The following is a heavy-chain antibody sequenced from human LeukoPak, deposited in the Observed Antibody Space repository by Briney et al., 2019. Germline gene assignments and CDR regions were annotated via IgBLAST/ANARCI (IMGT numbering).Heavy chain of an antibody. V-gene: IGHV3-23*01. D-gene: IGHD3-10*01. J-gene: IGHJ4*02. Sequence: GGSLRLSCAASGFTFSSYGMNWVRQAPGKGLEWVSGIFNSGGSTYYADSVKGRFTISRDNSKNTLFLQINSLRAEDTAVYYCAKDMDFDYWGQGTLVTVSS. CDR2: IFNSGGST. CDR1: GFTFSSYG. CDR3: AKDMDFDY.